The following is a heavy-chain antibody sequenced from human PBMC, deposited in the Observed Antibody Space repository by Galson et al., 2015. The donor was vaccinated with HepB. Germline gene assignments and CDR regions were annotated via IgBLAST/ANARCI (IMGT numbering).Heavy chain of an antibody. D-gene: IGHD2-2*02. Sequence: SLRLSCAASGFTFSNAWMSWVRQAPGRGLEWVGRIKSKINGGTIEYAAPVKGRFTIYRDDSKDTLYLQMNSLKTEDTAVYYCSTGVPLCGDCSRTSCYTPDCWGQGTLFTVSS. V-gene: IGHV3-15*01. J-gene: IGHJ4*02. CDR2: IKSKINGGTI. CDR3: STGVPLCGDCSRTSCYTPDC. CDR1: GFTFSNAW.